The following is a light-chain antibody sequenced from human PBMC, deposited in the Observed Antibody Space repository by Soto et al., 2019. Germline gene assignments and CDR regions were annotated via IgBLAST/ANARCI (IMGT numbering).Light chain of an antibody. V-gene: IGKV3-20*01. CDR2: GSS. CDR3: QPYGSSPPYT. CDR1: QSVSNNY. J-gene: IGKJ2*01. Sequence: EVVLTQSPGTLSLSPGERASLSCRASQSVSNNYLAWYQQKPGQSPKLLIFGSSDRATGIPDRFSGSGSGTDFTLTISRLDPEDFAVYYCQPYGSSPPYTFGQGTKLEIK.